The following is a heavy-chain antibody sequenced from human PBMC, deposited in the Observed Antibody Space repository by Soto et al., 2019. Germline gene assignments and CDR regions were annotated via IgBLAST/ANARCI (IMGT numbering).Heavy chain of an antibody. CDR2: INPTDSDT. CDR1: GYSFSYCW. J-gene: IGHJ4*02. V-gene: IGHV5-51*01. CDR3: ARQRIGRAITTH. D-gene: IGHD2-15*01. Sequence: GESLNISCEASGYSFSYCWIGWVRPLPGKGLEWMAIINPTDSDTRYSPSFRGQVTISANNSISTYYLQWSSLKASDTAMYYWARQRIGRAITTHWGQGTLVTVSS.